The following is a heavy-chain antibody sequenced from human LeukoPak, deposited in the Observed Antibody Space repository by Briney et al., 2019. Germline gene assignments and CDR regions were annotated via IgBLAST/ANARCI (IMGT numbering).Heavy chain of an antibody. J-gene: IGHJ4*02. Sequence: GGSLRLSCAASGFTFSSYAMSWVRQAPGKGLEWVSAITGGGGSTYYADSVKGRFTISRDNSKNTLYLQMNSLRAEDTAVYYCARDVGRYFDWLFSSVPDYWGQGTLVTVSS. CDR1: GFTFSSYA. V-gene: IGHV3-23*01. CDR2: ITGGGGST. D-gene: IGHD3-9*01. CDR3: ARDVGRYFDWLFSSVPDY.